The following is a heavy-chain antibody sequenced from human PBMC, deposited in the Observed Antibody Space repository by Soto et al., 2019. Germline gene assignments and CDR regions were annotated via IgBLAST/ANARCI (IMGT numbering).Heavy chain of an antibody. Sequence: GGSLRLSCAASGFTFSSYGMHWVRQAPGKGLEWVAVVSYDGNNKYYGDSVKGRFTISRDNSKNTLYLQMNSLRAEDTAQYYCAKDTELRFSEWPKGPFDFWGQGTLVTSPQ. CDR1: GFTFSSYG. D-gene: IGHD3-3*01. CDR3: AKDTELRFSEWPKGPFDF. CDR2: VSYDGNNK. V-gene: IGHV3-30*18. J-gene: IGHJ4*02.